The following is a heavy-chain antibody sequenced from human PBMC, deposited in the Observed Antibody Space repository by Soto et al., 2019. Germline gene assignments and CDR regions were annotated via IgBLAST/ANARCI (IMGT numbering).Heavy chain of an antibody. CDR2: ISAYNGNT. Sequence: SLKVSGKASGYTFTSYGISWVRQAPGQGLEWMGWISAYNGNTNYAQKLQGRVTMTTDTSTSTAYMELRSLRSDDTAVYYCARQITMIVVVHPYSYGMDVWGQGTTVTVSS. J-gene: IGHJ6*02. CDR1: GYTFTSYG. CDR3: ARQITMIVVVHPYSYGMDV. V-gene: IGHV1-18*01. D-gene: IGHD3-22*01.